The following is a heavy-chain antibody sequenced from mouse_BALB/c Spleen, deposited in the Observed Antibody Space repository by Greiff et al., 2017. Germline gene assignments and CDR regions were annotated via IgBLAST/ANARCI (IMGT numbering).Heavy chain of an antibody. CDR2: INPDSSTI. CDR3: ARQGERGRGNWFAY. D-gene: IGHD4-1*01. CDR1: GFDFSSYW. Sequence: EVQLQESGGGLVQPGGSLKLSCAASGFDFSSYWMSWVRQAPGKGLEWIGEINPDSSTINYTPSLKDKFIISRDNAKNTLYLQMSSMTSEDTAMYDCARQGERGRGNWFAYWGQGTLVTVSA. V-gene: IGHV4-1*02. J-gene: IGHJ3*01.